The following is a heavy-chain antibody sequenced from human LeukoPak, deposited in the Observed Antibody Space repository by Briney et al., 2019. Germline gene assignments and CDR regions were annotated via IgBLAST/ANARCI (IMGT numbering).Heavy chain of an antibody. J-gene: IGHJ4*02. CDR3: ARDRGDFELLY. V-gene: IGHV1-18*01. Sequence: GSVKVSCKASGYTFTSYGMSWVRQAPGQGLEWVGWISAYNGNTNYAQKLQSRVTMTTDTSTSTAYMELRSLRSDDTAVYYCARDRGDFELLYWGQGTLVTVSS. CDR1: GYTFTSYG. CDR2: ISAYNGNT. D-gene: IGHD4-17*01.